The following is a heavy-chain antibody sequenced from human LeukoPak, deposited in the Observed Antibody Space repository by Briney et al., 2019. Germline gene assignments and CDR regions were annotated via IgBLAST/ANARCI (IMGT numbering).Heavy chain of an antibody. CDR3: ARDPPRTTVAGTSGDY. D-gene: IGHD6-19*01. CDR1: GYTFTSYG. J-gene: IGHJ4*02. Sequence: VASVKVSCKASGYTFTSYGISWVRQASGQGLEWMGWINPNSGGTNYAQKFQGRVTMTRDTSISTAYMELSRLRSDDTAVYYCARDPPRTTVAGTSGDYWGQGTLVTVSS. V-gene: IGHV1-2*02. CDR2: INPNSGGT.